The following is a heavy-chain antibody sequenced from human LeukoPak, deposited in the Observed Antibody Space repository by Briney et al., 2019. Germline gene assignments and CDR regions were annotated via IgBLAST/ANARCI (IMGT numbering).Heavy chain of an antibody. D-gene: IGHD6-13*01. Sequence: GRSLRLSCAASGFTFSSHGMRWVRQAPGKGLEWAAVIWYDGSTQYYADSVKGRFTISRDNSKKTLYLQMNSLRVEDTAVYYCARGRIAAAFRGNAAFDIWGQGTMVTVSS. CDR2: IWYDGSTQ. CDR1: GFTFSSHG. V-gene: IGHV3-33*01. CDR3: ARGRIAAAFRGNAAFDI. J-gene: IGHJ3*02.